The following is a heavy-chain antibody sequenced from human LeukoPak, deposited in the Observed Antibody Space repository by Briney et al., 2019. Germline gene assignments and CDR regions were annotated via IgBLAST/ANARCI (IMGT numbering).Heavy chain of an antibody. CDR3: AGDEGWTFDI. D-gene: IGHD5-24*01. CDR1: GFSFSTHW. J-gene: IGHJ3*02. V-gene: IGHV3-7*01. CDR2: IKQDGSVI. Sequence: TGGSLRLSCAASGFSFSTHWMSWFRQAPGKGLEWVALIKQDGSVIHYVDSVKGRFTISRDNAKNSLSLQMNSLRADDTAVYCCAGDEGWTFDIWGQGTKVTVSS.